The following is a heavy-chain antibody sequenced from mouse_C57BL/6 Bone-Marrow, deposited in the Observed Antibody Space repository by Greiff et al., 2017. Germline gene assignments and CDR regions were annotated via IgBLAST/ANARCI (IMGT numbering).Heavy chain of an antibody. Sequence: EVQGVESGGGLVQPGGSLKLSCAASGFTFSDYYMYWVRQTPEKRLEWVAYISNGGGSTYYPDTVKGRFTISRDNAKNTLYLQMSRLKSEDTTMYYCARFGYFYYFDYWGQGTTLTDSS. V-gene: IGHV5-12*01. J-gene: IGHJ2*01. D-gene: IGHD2-3*01. CDR1: GFTFSDYY. CDR3: ARFGYFYYFDY. CDR2: ISNGGGST.